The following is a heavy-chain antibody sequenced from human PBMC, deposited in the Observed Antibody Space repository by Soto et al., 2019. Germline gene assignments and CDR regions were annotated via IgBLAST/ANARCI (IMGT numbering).Heavy chain of an antibody. CDR1: GVSFSGYY. J-gene: IGHJ4*02. CDR2: INHSGST. V-gene: IGHV4-34*01. CDR3: ARGHGDY. Sequence: LETLSLTCAVYGVSFSGYYWSWIRQPPGKGLEWIGEINHSGSTNYNPSLKSRVTISVDTSKNQFSLKLSSVTAADTAVYYCARGHGDYWGQGTLVTVSS.